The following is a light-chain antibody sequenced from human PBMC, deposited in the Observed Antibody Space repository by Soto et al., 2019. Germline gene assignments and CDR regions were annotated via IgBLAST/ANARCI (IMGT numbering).Light chain of an antibody. CDR2: GTS. V-gene: IGKV3-15*01. J-gene: IGKJ4*01. CDR1: QSINSN. CDR3: QQYNDWPPLT. Sequence: EIVMTQSPATLSLSPGERATLSCRASQSINSNLAWYQQKPGQAPRLLIYGTSTRATGVPARFSGSGSGTEFTLTISNLQSEDFAVYYCQQYNDWPPLTFGGGTKVDIK.